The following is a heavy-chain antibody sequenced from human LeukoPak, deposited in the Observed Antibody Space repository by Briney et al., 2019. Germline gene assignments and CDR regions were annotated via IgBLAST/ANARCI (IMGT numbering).Heavy chain of an antibody. CDR3: ARVTGGYYYMDV. CDR1: GGTFSSYA. J-gene: IGHJ6*03. Sequence: ASVKVSCKASGGTFSSYAISWVRQAPGQGLEWMGGIIPIFGTANYAQKFQGRVTITTDESTSTAYMELSSLRSEDTAVYYCARVTGGYYYMDVWGKGTTVTVSS. D-gene: IGHD2-8*02. CDR2: IIPIFGTA. V-gene: IGHV1-69*05.